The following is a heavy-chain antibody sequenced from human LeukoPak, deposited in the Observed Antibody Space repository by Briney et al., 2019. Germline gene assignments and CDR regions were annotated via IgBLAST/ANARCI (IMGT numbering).Heavy chain of an antibody. V-gene: IGHV3-21*01. CDR2: ISSSSSYI. J-gene: IGHJ4*02. CDR3: AREVRQVAAAGTDLDY. D-gene: IGHD6-13*01. CDR1: GFTFSSYS. Sequence: GGSLRLSCAASGFTFSSYSMNWVRQAPGKGLEWVSSISSSSSYIYYADSVKGRFTISRDNAKNSLYLQMNSPRAEDTAVYYCAREVRQVAAAGTDLDYWGQGTLVTVSS.